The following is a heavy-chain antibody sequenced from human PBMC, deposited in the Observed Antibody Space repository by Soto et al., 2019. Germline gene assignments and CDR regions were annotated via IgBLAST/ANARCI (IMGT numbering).Heavy chain of an antibody. D-gene: IGHD2-8*02. CDR1: GFTFSTDT. CDR3: AKDFTPDRYWDFDY. V-gene: IGHV3-23*01. Sequence: VGSLTLSWAASGFTFSTDTMSWVRLPPGKGLGLDSAVLQTGSSRFYSDPVQGSRIILTHNSKNSLYPQMHSPGAEEKAVYYCAKDFTPDRYWDFDYWGQGILVTVS. J-gene: IGHJ4*02. CDR2: VLQTGSSR.